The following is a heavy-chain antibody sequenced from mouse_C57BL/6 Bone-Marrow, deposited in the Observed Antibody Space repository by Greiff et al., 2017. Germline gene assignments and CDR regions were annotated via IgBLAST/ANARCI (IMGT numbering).Heavy chain of an antibody. J-gene: IGHJ4*01. CDR3: ASYGSSYAMDY. CDR1: GFTFSDYY. CDR2: INYDGSST. Sequence: EVQLVESEGGLVQPGSSMKLSCTASGFTFSDYYMAWVRQVPEKGLEWVANINYDGSSTYYLDSLKSRFIISRDNATNILYLQMSSLKSEDTATYYCASYGSSYAMDYWGQGTSGTVSS. D-gene: IGHD1-1*01. V-gene: IGHV5-16*01.